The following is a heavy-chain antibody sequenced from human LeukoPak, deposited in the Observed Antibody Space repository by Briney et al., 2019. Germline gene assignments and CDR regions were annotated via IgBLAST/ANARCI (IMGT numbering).Heavy chain of an antibody. J-gene: IGHJ4*02. CDR2: IAPDGSAA. CDR3: TRSGYYNGYDY. D-gene: IGHD3-10*01. V-gene: IGHV3-74*03. Sequence: GGSVRLSCVASGLTFSGHWMHWVRQVPGKGLVAVARIAPDGSAATYADSVKGRFTISRDNAQTPLYLEMNSLTAEDTALYYCTRSGYYNGYDYWGQGTLVTVSS. CDR1: GLTFSGHW.